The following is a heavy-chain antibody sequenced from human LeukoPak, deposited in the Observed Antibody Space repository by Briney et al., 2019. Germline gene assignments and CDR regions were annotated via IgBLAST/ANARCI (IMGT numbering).Heavy chain of an antibody. CDR3: ARRRYYDGSGYLE. D-gene: IGHD3-22*01. Sequence: NSSETLSLTCSVSGDSVSRSDSYWDWIRQPPGKRLEWIGTIYYSGRTYYSPSLKSRVTMSVDPSNNQFSLNLRSVTAADTAVYYCARRRYYDGSGYLEWGQGTLLSVSS. J-gene: IGHJ1*01. CDR1: GDSVSRSDSY. CDR2: IYYSGRT. V-gene: IGHV4-39*01.